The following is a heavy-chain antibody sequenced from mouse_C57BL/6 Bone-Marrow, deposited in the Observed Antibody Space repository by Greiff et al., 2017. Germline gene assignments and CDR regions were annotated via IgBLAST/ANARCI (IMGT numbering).Heavy chain of an antibody. D-gene: IGHD1-1*01. CDR3: ARSLITPVVAFDY. CDR1: GFTFTDYY. J-gene: IGHJ2*01. V-gene: IGHV7-3*01. Sequence: EVKLMESGGGLVQPGGSLSLSCAASGFTFTDYYMSWVRQPPGKALEWLGFIRNKANGYTTEYSASVKGRFTISRDNSQSILYLQINALRAEDSATYYCARSLITPVVAFDYWGQGTTLTVSS. CDR2: IRNKANGYTT.